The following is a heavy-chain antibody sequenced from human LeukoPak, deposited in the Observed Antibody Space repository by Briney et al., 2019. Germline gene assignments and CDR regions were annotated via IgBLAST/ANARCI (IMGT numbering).Heavy chain of an antibody. CDR3: ARGRGSGSYHDS. CDR2: IKTDGRTT. CDR1: GFSFSNYW. V-gene: IGHV3-74*01. Sequence: PGGSLRLSCAASGFSFSNYWMHWPRQVPGKGLVWVSHIKTDGRTTTYADSVKGRFTISRDNAKNTLYLQMNSLRDEDTAVYYCARGRGSGSYHDSWGQGTLVTVSS. J-gene: IGHJ5*01. D-gene: IGHD3-10*01.